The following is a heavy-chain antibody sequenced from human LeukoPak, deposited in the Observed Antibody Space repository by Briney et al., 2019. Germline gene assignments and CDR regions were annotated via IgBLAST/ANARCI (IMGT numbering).Heavy chain of an antibody. Sequence: GGSLRLSCAASGFTFSNYAMSWVRQAPGKGLEWVANIKQDGSEKYYVDSVKGRFTISRDNAKNSLYLQMNSLRAEDTAVYYCARDVTPFYDFWSCYYSDYWGQGTLVTVSS. CDR3: ARDVTPFYDFWSCYYSDY. J-gene: IGHJ4*02. CDR1: GFTFSNYA. CDR2: IKQDGSEK. V-gene: IGHV3-7*01. D-gene: IGHD3-3*01.